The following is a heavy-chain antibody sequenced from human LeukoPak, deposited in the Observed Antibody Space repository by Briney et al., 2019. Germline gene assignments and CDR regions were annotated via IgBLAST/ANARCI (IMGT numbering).Heavy chain of an antibody. Sequence: GGSLRLSCAASGFTVSSNYMSWVRQAPGKGLEWVSVIYSGGSTYYADSVKGRFTISRDNSKNTLYLQMNSLRAEDTAVYYCAKSGADSSSWYWDFDYWGQGTLVTVSS. D-gene: IGHD6-13*01. V-gene: IGHV3-53*01. CDR2: IYSGGST. CDR1: GFTVSSNY. CDR3: AKSGADSSSWYWDFDY. J-gene: IGHJ4*02.